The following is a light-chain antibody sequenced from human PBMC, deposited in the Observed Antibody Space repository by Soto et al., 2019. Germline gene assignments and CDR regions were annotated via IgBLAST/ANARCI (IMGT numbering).Light chain of an antibody. V-gene: IGKV1-39*01. CDR2: DAS. CDR3: QQTYSTFVS. J-gene: IGKJ4*01. Sequence: DRVTITCRSGQTISTFLHWFQQKPGKAPNLLIYDASSLQSGVPSRFSGSGSGTDFTLTISSLQPEDFGTYYCQQTYSTFVSFGGGTKVDIK. CDR1: QTISTF.